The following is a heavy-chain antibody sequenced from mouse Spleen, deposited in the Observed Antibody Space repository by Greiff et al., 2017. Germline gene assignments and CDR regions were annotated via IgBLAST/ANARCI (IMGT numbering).Heavy chain of an antibody. J-gene: IGHJ1*01. CDR2: IWSGGST. Sequence: VQLVESGPGLVQPSQSLSITCTVSGFSLTSYGVHWVRQSPGKGLEWLGVIWSGGSTDYNAAFISRLSISKDNSKSQVFFKMNSLQADDTAMYYCARRGYYGSSYGWYFDVWGAGTTVTVSS. CDR3: ARRGYYGSSYGWYFDV. D-gene: IGHD1-1*01. CDR1: GFSLTSYG. V-gene: IGHV2-2*01.